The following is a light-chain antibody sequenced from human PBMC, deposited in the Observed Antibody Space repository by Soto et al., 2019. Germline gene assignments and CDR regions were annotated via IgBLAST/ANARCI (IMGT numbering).Light chain of an antibody. Sequence: QSALTQPASVSGSPGQSITISCTGTSSDVGGYNYVSWYQQHPGKVPKLMIYDVSNRPSGVSNRFSGSKSGNTASLTISGLQAEDEADYFCSSYRTNSTPFGGGTQLTVL. CDR2: DVS. CDR1: SSDVGGYNY. J-gene: IGLJ2*01. V-gene: IGLV2-14*01. CDR3: SSYRTNSTP.